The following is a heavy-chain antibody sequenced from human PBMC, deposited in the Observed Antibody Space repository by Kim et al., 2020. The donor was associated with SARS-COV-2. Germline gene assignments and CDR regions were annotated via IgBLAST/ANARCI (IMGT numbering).Heavy chain of an antibody. CDR2: ISYDGSNK. V-gene: IGHV3-30*04. CDR3: ASPLRGYCSGGSCPDY. CDR1: GFTFSSYA. D-gene: IGHD2-15*01. Sequence: GGSLRLSCAASGFTFSSYAMHWVRQAPGKGLEWVAVISYDGSNKYYADSVKGRFTISRDNSKNTLYLQMNSLRAEDMAVYYCASPLRGYCSGGSCPDYWGQGTLVTVSS. J-gene: IGHJ4*02.